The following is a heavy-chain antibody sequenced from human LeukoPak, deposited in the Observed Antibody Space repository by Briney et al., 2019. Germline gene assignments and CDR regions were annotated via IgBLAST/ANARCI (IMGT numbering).Heavy chain of an antibody. CDR2: ISYDGSNT. D-gene: IGHD3-10*01. CDR1: GFTFSSYG. J-gene: IGHJ4*02. V-gene: IGHV3-30*03. CDR3: ARDRFWSRDYKSGGPLHYFDY. Sequence: GRSLRLSCAASGFTFSSYGMHWVRQAPGKGLEWVAVISYDGSNTYYADSVKGRFTISRDNSKNMLYLQMNSLRAEDTAVYYCARDRFWSRDYKSGGPLHYFDYWGLGTLVTVSS.